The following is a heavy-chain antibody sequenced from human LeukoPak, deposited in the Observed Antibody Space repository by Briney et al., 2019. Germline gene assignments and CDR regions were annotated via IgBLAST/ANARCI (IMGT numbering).Heavy chain of an antibody. J-gene: IGHJ4*02. Sequence: ASVKVSCKASGYTFTTYVIIWVRQAPGQGLEWMGWISGYNGNTNYAQKLQARVTMTTDTSTSTAYMELRSLRSDDTAVYYCARGGDYDILTGYIPTDYWGQGTLVTVSS. CDR2: ISGYNGNT. CDR3: ARGGDYDILTGYIPTDY. CDR1: GYTFTTYV. V-gene: IGHV1-18*01. D-gene: IGHD3-9*01.